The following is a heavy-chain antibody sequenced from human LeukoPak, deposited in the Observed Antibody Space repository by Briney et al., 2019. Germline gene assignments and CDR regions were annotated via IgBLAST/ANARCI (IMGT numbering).Heavy chain of an antibody. CDR3: ASGQLWPYFDY. J-gene: IGHJ4*02. CDR1: GFTFSSYE. CDR2: ISSSGSTI. V-gene: IGHV3-48*03. D-gene: IGHD5-18*01. Sequence: GGYLRPSCAASGFTFSSYEMNWVRQAPGKGLEWVSYISSSGSTIYYADSVKGRFTISRDNAKNSLYLQMNSLRAEDTAVYYCASGQLWPYFDYWGQGTLVTVSS.